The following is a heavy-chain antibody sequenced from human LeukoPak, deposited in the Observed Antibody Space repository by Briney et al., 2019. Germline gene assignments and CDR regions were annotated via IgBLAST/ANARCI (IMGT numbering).Heavy chain of an antibody. V-gene: IGHV4-34*01. CDR3: ARRGGYYLRHFQH. Sequence: SSETLSLTCAVYGGSFSGYYWSWIRQPPGKGLEWIGEINHSGSTNYNPSLKSRVTISVDTSKNQFSLKLSSVTAADTAVYYCARRGGYYLRHFQHWGQSTLVTVSS. J-gene: IGHJ1*01. D-gene: IGHD3-22*01. CDR1: GGSFSGYY. CDR2: INHSGST.